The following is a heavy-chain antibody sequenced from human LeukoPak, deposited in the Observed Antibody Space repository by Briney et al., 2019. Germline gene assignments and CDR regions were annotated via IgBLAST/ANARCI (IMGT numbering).Heavy chain of an antibody. Sequence: KSGGSLRLSCAASGFTFSSYSMNWLRQAPGKGLEWVSSISSSSSYIYYADSVKGRFTISRDNAKNSLYLQMNSLRAEDTAVYYCARDLGRDGYSSEYFQHWGQGTLVTVSS. CDR1: GFTFSSYS. V-gene: IGHV3-21*01. J-gene: IGHJ1*01. D-gene: IGHD5-24*01. CDR3: ARDLGRDGYSSEYFQH. CDR2: ISSSSSYI.